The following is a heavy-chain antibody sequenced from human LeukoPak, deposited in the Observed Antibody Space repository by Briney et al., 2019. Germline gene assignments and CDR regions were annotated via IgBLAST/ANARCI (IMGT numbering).Heavy chain of an antibody. CDR2: LYYGVNT. CDR1: GDSVTTTNFY. J-gene: IGHJ6*03. Sequence: SETLSLTCIVSGDSVTTTNFYWGWIRQAPGKGLEWIGSLYYGVNTYYKPSLKSRVTIFVDTSLNQFSLILTSVTAADTGMYYCARLRVQQLASSYYMDVWGKGTTVTVSS. V-gene: IGHV4-39*01. D-gene: IGHD6-13*01. CDR3: ARLRVQQLASSYYMDV.